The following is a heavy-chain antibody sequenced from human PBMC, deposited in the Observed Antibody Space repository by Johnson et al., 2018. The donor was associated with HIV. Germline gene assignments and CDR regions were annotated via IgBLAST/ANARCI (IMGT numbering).Heavy chain of an antibody. D-gene: IGHD3-3*01. CDR2: IKEDGSEK. CDR3: ASGVVTLSFDI. Sequence: VQLVESGGGLVQPGGSLRLSCAASGFTFSSYWMSWVRQAPGKGLEWVANIKEDGSEKYYVDSVKGRLTISRDNAKNSLYLQMNSLRAEDTAVYYCASGVVTLSFDIWGQGTMVTVSS. CDR1: GFTFSSYW. V-gene: IGHV3-7*01. J-gene: IGHJ3*02.